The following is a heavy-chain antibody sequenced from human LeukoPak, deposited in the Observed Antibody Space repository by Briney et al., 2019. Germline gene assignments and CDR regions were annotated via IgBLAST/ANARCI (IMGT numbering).Heavy chain of an antibody. J-gene: IGHJ4*02. V-gene: IGHV4-39*07. CDR3: ARVKGSGYDSPFDH. Sequence: SETLSLTCTVSGGSVSSSNFYWGWIRQPPGKGLEWIGSIYYSGSTNYNPSLKSRVIISGDTSKNQFSLRLSSVTAADTAVYYCARVKGSGYDSPFDHWGQGTLVTVSS. CDR2: IYYSGST. D-gene: IGHD5-12*01. CDR1: GGSVSSSNFY.